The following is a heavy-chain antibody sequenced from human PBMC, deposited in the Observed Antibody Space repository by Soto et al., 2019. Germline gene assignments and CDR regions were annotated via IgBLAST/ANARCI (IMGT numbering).Heavy chain of an antibody. CDR3: AKDEGLFAIFGVVSHYSYGLEV. D-gene: IGHD3-3*01. V-gene: IGHV3-30*18. J-gene: IGHJ6*02. CDR2: ISHDGSEI. Sequence: EGYLGLCCAASGVIFGSYGLHWVLQAPGKGLEWVALISHDGSEIYYAHSVRGRFTISRDNSENTLYLQMNSLRDDDTALYYSAKDEGLFAIFGVVSHYSYGLEVWGQGT. CDR1: GVIFGSYG.